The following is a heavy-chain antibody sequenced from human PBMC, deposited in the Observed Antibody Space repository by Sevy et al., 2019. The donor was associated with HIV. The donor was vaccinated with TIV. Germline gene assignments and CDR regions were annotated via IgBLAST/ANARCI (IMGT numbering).Heavy chain of an antibody. Sequence: ASVKVSCKASGYTFTSYDIIWVRQATGQGLEWMGWMNPNSGNTGYAQKFQGRVTMTRNTSISTAYMELSSLRSEDTAVYYCARVKREDYYYYYGMDVWGQGTTVTVSS. CDR2: MNPNSGNT. V-gene: IGHV1-8*01. CDR1: GYTFTSYD. J-gene: IGHJ6*02. CDR3: ARVKREDYYYYYGMDV. D-gene: IGHD1-26*01.